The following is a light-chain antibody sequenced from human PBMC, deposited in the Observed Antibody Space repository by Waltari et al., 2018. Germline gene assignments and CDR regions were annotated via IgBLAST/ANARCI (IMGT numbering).Light chain of an antibody. J-gene: IGKJ2*01. Sequence: DIVMTQSPDSLAVSLGEWATINCKSSQSVLFSSNNENYLAWYQQKPGQPPKLLIYWASIRASGVPDRFSGSGSGTDFTLTISSLQAEDVAVYYCQQYYNTPYTFGQGTKLEIK. CDR1: QSVLFSSNNENY. CDR2: WAS. V-gene: IGKV4-1*01. CDR3: QQYYNTPYT.